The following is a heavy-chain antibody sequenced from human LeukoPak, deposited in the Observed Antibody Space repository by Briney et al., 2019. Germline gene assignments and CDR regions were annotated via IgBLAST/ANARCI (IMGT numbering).Heavy chain of an antibody. CDR1: GFTFSSYA. J-gene: IGHJ4*02. D-gene: IGHD2-21*02. CDR3: ARESVGDWGSLDY. V-gene: IGHV3-21*01. Sequence: RGSLRLSCAASGFTFSSYAMSWVRQAPGKGLEWVSSINTAGSLLFHADSVKGRFTISRDNAKNSLYLQMNSLRAEDTAVYYCARESVGDWGSLDYWGQGSLVTVSS. CDR2: INTAGSLL.